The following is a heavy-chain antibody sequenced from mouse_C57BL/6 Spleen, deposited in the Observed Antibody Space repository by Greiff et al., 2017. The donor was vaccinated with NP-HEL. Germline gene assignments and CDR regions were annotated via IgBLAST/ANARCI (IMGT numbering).Heavy chain of an antibody. CDR3: ARDGSPYYYAMDY. CDR1: GYTFTSYW. Sequence: QVQLQQPGTELVKPGASVKLSCKASGYTFTSYWMHWVKQRPGQGLEWIGNINPSNGGTNYNEKFKSKATLTVDKSSSTAYMLLSSLTSEDSAVYYCARDGSPYYYAMDYWGQGTSVTVSS. D-gene: IGHD1-1*01. CDR2: INPSNGGT. V-gene: IGHV1-53*01. J-gene: IGHJ4*01.